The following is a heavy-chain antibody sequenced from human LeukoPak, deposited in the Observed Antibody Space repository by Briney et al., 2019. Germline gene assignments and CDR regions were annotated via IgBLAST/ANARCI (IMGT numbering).Heavy chain of an antibody. V-gene: IGHV3-48*01. D-gene: IGHD3-10*01. J-gene: IGHJ4*02. CDR3: ARYGSGRNYIDPFDF. CDR2: ISGGSDII. CDR1: GFSFSRHA. Sequence: GGSLRLSCAASGFSFSRHAMNWVRQAPGKGLEWISHISGGSDIIEYADSVRGRFTISRDNGRGSPYLQMNSLRVEDTAVYYCARYGSGRNYIDPFDFWGQGTLVAVSS.